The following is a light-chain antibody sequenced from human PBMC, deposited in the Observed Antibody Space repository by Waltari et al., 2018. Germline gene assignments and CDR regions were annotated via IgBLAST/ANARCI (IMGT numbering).Light chain of an antibody. J-gene: IGLJ2*01. CDR1: NSNIGSNT. Sequence: QSVLTQPPSASGTPGQRVTISCSGTNSNIGSNTVNWYQQVPGTAPKLLIYSNDQRPSGVPARFSCSKSGTSASLVISGLQSEDEAAYYCATWDDRLTGVVFGGGTKVTVL. V-gene: IGLV1-44*01. CDR2: SND. CDR3: ATWDDRLTGVV.